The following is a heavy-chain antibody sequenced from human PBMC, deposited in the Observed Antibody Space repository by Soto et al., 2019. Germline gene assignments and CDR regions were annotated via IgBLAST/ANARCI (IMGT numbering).Heavy chain of an antibody. Sequence: QVQLVQSGAEVKKPGSSVKVSCKASGGTFSSYAISWVRQAPGQGLEWMGGIIPIFGTANYAQKFQGRVTITADESTSTAYMELSSLRSEDTAVYYCAREGYSGYVCSGGSCYPAPLGYWGQGTLVTVSS. V-gene: IGHV1-69*12. CDR2: IIPIFGTA. D-gene: IGHD2-15*01. J-gene: IGHJ4*02. CDR1: GGTFSSYA. CDR3: AREGYSGYVCSGGSCYPAPLGY.